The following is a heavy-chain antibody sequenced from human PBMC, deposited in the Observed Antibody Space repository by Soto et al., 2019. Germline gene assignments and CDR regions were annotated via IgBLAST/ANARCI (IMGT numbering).Heavy chain of an antibody. CDR1: GFTFSNYA. Sequence: EVQLLESGGGLVQPGRSLRLSCAASGFTFSNYAMSWVRQAPGQGLDWVSAISGSGGTTYYAVSVKGRFTISRDNSKNPLFLQMNSLRAEDASVYYCAKFFVETCSNIGSPWSFHYWGQGTLVTVSS. J-gene: IGHJ4*02. D-gene: IGHD2-8*02. V-gene: IGHV3-23*01. CDR3: AKFFVETCSNIGSPWSFHY. CDR2: ISGSGGTT.